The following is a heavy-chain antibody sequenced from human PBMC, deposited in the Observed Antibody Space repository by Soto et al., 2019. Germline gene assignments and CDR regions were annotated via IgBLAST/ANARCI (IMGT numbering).Heavy chain of an antibody. J-gene: IGHJ4*02. CDR3: ARGGGSDSFDY. Sequence: SETLSLTCTVSGASITYGGYSWSWIRQTPGKGLEWIGYINHLETTFYNPSFESRLSLSIDRAKNQFSLNLNSMSAADRAVYFCARGGGSDSFDYWGQGILVTVSS. D-gene: IGHD1-26*01. CDR1: GASITYGGYS. V-gene: IGHV4-30-2*01. CDR2: INHLETT.